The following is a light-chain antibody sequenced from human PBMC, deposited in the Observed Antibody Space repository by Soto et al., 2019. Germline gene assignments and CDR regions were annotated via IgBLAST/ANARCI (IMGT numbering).Light chain of an antibody. J-gene: IGKJ1*01. CDR2: DAS. Sequence: IKMTQSPSSLSAYIGDTVAVTGRASQSINRWLAWYQQKPGEAPKLLIYDASSLESGVPSRFSGSGFGTDFTLTISRLQPEDFATYYCLLDFGYFWAFGQGTKV. CDR1: QSINRW. CDR3: LLDFGYFWA. V-gene: IGKV1-5*01.